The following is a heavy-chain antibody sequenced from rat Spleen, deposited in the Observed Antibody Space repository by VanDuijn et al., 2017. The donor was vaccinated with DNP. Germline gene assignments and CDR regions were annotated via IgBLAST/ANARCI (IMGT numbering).Heavy chain of an antibody. V-gene: IGHV3-3*01. D-gene: IGHD5-1*01. J-gene: IGHJ2*01. CDR1: GYSITSNFR. CDR3: AIQLGVFDY. Sequence: EVQLQESGPGLVKPSQSLSLTCSVTGYSITSNFRWSWIRKFPGNKLEWLGYINGAGNTNYNPSLQSRISITRDTSKNQFFLQVNSVTTEDSATYYCAIQLGVFDYWGQGVMVTVSS. CDR2: INGAGNT.